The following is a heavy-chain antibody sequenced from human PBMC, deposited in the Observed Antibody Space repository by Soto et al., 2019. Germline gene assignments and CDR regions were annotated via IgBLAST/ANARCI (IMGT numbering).Heavy chain of an antibody. D-gene: IGHD6-19*01. CDR3: RSSSRYSTDV. CDR1: GGSISSSFY. J-gene: IGHJ6*02. Sequence: QLQLQESGPGLVKPSETLSLSCTVSGGSISSSFYWGWIRQPPGKGLEWIGSIYGTGNTYYNPSLKGRVTISADTSKNQFFLNLISVTAADTAVYYCRSSSRYSTDVWGQGATVTVPS. V-gene: IGHV4-39*01. CDR2: IYGTGNT.